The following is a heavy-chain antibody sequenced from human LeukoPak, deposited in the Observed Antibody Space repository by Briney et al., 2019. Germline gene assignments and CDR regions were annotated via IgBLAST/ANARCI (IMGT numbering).Heavy chain of an antibody. V-gene: IGHV3-48*03. J-gene: IGHJ6*03. CDR1: GFTFSSYE. CDR3: AKADGGQWPSSYYYYYMDV. CDR2: ISSSGSTI. Sequence: PGGSLRLSCAASGFTFSSYEMNWVRQAPGKGLEWVSYISSSGSTIYYADSVKGRSTISRDNSKNTLYLQMNSLRAEDTAVYYCAKADGGQWPSSYYYYYMDVWGKGTTVTVSS. D-gene: IGHD6-19*01.